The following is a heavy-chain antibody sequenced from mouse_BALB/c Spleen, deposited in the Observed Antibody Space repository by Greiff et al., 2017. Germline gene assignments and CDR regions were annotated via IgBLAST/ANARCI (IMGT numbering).Heavy chain of an antibody. CDR2: INPSTGYT. J-gene: IGHJ1*01. CDR3: SRGITTVVGDWYFDD. Sequence: QVQLQESGAELAKPGASVKMSCKASGYTFTSYWMPWVKQRPGQGLEWIGYINPSTGYTEYTQKFKDKATLTADNSYSTAYMQLSSLKSEDSAVYDCSRGITTVVGDWYFDDWGEGTTVTVSS. D-gene: IGHD1-1*01. CDR1: GYTFTSYW. V-gene: IGHV1-7*01.